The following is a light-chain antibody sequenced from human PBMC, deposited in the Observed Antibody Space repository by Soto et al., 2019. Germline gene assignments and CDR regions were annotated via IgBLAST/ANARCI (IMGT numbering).Light chain of an antibody. CDR2: RNN. CDR3: SSHAGSSNFVV. CDR1: RSNIGSNY. Sequence: QSVLTQPPSASGTPGQRVTFSCSGGRSNIGSNYVFWYQQFPGTAPKLLIYRNNQRPSGVPDRFFGFKSGNRASLTIAGLQAEDEADYYCSSHAGSSNFVVFGGGTKLTVL. V-gene: IGLV1-47*01. J-gene: IGLJ2*01.